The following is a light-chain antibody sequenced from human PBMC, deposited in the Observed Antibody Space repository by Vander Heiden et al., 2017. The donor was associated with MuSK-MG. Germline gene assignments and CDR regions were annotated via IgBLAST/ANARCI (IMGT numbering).Light chain of an antibody. Sequence: DIQMTQSPSSLSASVGDRVTITCRASQSISNHLNLYQQKPGTAPKLLIYAASIFQSGVPLRFAGSGSGTNFTLTISSLQPEDFATYYCQQSYSKPPNFGQGTKLEIK. J-gene: IGKJ2*01. CDR1: QSISNH. CDR2: AAS. CDR3: QQSYSKPPN. V-gene: IGKV1-39*01.